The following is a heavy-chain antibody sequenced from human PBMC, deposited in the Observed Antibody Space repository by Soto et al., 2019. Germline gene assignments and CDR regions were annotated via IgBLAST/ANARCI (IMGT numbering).Heavy chain of an antibody. CDR3: VRENWNYDYYYGMDV. Sequence: ASVKVCCKASGYAFTSCGITWVRHAPGQGLEWMGWISAYNDNTNYAQKFQDRVTMTTDTSTSTAYMELRSLRSDDTAVYYCVRENWNYDYYYGMDVWGQGTTVTVSS. CDR1: GYAFTSCG. J-gene: IGHJ6*02. D-gene: IGHD1-1*01. V-gene: IGHV1-18*04. CDR2: ISAYNDNT.